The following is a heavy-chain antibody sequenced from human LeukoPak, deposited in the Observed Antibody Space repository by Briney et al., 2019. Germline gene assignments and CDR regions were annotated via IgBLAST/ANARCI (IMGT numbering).Heavy chain of an antibody. CDR1: GYTFTMYY. V-gene: IGHV1-46*01. J-gene: IGHJ4*02. CDR2: INPSDGAT. D-gene: IGHD3-16*02. Sequence: ASVKVSCKASGYTFTMYYIHWVRQAPGQGLEWMGMINPSDGATTYAQRFQGRVTMTRDMSTTTVYMDLRSLRSEDTAVYYCARVKPFGGVIGTFDYWGQGTLVTVSS. CDR3: ARVKPFGGVIGTFDY.